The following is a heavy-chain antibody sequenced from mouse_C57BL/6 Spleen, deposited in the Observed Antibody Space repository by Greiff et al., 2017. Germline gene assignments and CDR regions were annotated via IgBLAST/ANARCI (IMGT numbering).Heavy chain of an antibody. Sequence: ESGPGILQSSQTLSLTCSFSGFSLSTSGMGVSWIRQPSGKGLEWLAHIYWDDDKRYNPSLKSRLTISKDTSRNQVFLKITSVDTADTATYYGARRGAYGSSYGWYFDVWGTGTTVTVSS. D-gene: IGHD1-1*01. J-gene: IGHJ1*03. CDR2: IYWDDDK. CDR3: ARRGAYGSSYGWYFDV. CDR1: GFSLSTSGMG. V-gene: IGHV8-12*01.